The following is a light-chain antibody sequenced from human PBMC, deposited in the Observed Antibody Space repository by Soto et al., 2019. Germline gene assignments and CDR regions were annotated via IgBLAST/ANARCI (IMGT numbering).Light chain of an antibody. V-gene: IGLV2-23*02. CDR2: EAT. Sequence: QSALTQPASVSGSPGQSITISCSGSSSDIGSYDLVSWYQQHPGKAPKVIIYEATKRPSGVSNRLSGSKSGDTASLTISGLQVEDEADYYCCSYASNSTFVFGGGTKVTVL. CDR3: CSYASNSTFV. CDR1: SSDIGSYDL. J-gene: IGLJ2*01.